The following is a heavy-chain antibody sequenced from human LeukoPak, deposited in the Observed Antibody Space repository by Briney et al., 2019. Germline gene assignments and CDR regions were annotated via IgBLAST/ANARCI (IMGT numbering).Heavy chain of an antibody. D-gene: IGHD6-13*01. CDR3: AKNQQLWRSFDL. CDR1: GFSFSTYW. J-gene: IGHJ2*01. V-gene: IGHV3-7*01. Sequence: GGSLRLSCAASGFSFSTYWMSWVRQAPGKGLEWVANINQDGGEEYYVDSVKGRFTISRDNAKNSLYLQMNSLRAEDTAVYYCAKNQQLWRSFDLSGRGTLLTVSS. CDR2: INQDGGEE.